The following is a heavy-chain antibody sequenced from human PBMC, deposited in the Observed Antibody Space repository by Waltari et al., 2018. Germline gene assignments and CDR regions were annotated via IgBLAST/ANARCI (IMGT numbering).Heavy chain of an antibody. CDR3: VRDSSGTY. CDR1: GFTFSSHW. V-gene: IGHV3-74*01. CDR2: INSDGSST. Sequence: EVQLVESGGGLVQPGGSVRLSCAASGFTFSSHWMYWVRQTPGKGLVWVSGINSDGSSTSYADSVKGRVTISRDNAKNTLYLQMNSLRAEDTAVYYCVRDSSGTYWGQGTQVTVSS. J-gene: IGHJ4*02. D-gene: IGHD3-22*01.